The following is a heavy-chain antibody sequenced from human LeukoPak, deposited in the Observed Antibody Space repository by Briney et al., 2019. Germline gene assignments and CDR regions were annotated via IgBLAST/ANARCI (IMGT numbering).Heavy chain of an antibody. D-gene: IGHD1-7*01. CDR1: GFIFGDDA. CDR2: MRSKAYGGTT. CDR3: TRVTGITEGFDI. Sequence: GGSLRLSCTASGFIFGDDAMSWVRQAPGKGLEWVGFMRSKAYGGTTEYAASVKGRFTFSRDDSKGIAYLQMNSLKTEDTAVYYCTRVTGITEGFDIWGQGTMVTVSS. J-gene: IGHJ3*02. V-gene: IGHV3-49*04.